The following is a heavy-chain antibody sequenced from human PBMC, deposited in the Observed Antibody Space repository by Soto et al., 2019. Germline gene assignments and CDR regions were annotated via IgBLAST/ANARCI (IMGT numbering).Heavy chain of an antibody. Sequence: HPGGSLRLSCAASGFTFSSYWMHWVRQAPGKGLVWVSRINSDGSSTSYADSVKGRFTISRDNAKNTLYLQMNSLRAEDTAVYYCARRRDFWSGYYRSYGMDVWGQGTTVTVSS. D-gene: IGHD3-3*01. CDR2: INSDGSST. V-gene: IGHV3-74*01. CDR1: GFTFSSYW. J-gene: IGHJ6*02. CDR3: ARRRDFWSGYYRSYGMDV.